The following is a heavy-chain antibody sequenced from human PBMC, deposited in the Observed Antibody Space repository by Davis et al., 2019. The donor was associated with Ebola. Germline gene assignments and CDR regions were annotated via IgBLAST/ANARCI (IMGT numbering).Heavy chain of an antibody. CDR3: ARDLAAAGYGMDV. J-gene: IGHJ6*02. Sequence: SETLSLTCTVSGGSISSGGYYWSWIRQHPGKGLEWIGYIYYSGSTNYNPSLKSRVTISVDTSKNQFSLKLSSVTAADTAVYYCARDLAAAGYGMDVWGQGTTVTVSS. D-gene: IGHD6-13*01. CDR1: GGSISSGGYY. CDR2: IYYSGST. V-gene: IGHV4-61*08.